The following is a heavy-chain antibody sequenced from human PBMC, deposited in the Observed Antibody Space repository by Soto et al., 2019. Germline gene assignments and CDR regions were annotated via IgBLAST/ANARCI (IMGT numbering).Heavy chain of an antibody. Sequence: LRLSCAASGFTFSSYAMSWVRQAPGKGLEWVSAISGSGGSTYYADSVKGRFTISRDNSKNTLYLQMNSLRAEDTAVYYCAKFLGGYYYYGMDVWGQGTTVTVSS. CDR1: GFTFSSYA. D-gene: IGHD2-15*01. CDR3: AKFLGGYYYYGMDV. CDR2: ISGSGGST. V-gene: IGHV3-23*01. J-gene: IGHJ6*02.